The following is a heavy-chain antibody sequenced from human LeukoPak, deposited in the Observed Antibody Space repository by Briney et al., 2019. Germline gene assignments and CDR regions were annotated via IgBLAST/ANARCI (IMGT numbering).Heavy chain of an antibody. Sequence: GSLRLSCAASGFTFSTNSMNWVRQAPGKGLEWVSSISDISDYIYYADSVKGRFTISRDNAKNSLYLQMNSLRVEDTAVYYCATTLTRDSSGSYGALDYWGQGAMVTVSS. CDR2: ISDISDYI. V-gene: IGHV3-21*01. CDR1: GFTFSTNS. CDR3: ATTLTRDSSGSYGALDY. J-gene: IGHJ4*02. D-gene: IGHD6-19*01.